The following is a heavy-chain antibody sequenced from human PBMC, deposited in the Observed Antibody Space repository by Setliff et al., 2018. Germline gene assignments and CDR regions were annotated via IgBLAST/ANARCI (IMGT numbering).Heavy chain of an antibody. CDR3: ARGRAGHSGH. J-gene: IGHJ4*02. Sequence: SETLSLTCTVSGDSISSGGYYWSWIRQHPGKGLEWIGYIYYSGSTSYYNPSLKSRVTISVDTSKNQFSLKLSSVTAADTAVYYCARGRAGHSGHWGQGTLVTVSS. V-gene: IGHV4-31*03. D-gene: IGHD6-19*01. CDR2: IYYSGSTS. CDR1: GDSISSGGYY.